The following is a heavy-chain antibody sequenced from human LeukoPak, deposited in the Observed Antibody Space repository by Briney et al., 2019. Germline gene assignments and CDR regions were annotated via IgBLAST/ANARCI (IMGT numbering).Heavy chain of an antibody. CDR2: MNEDGSGT. Sequence: GGSLRLSCAVSGFSIRSSWMSWVRQTPGKGLEWVADMNEDGSGTYYVDSVKGRFTVSRGNAKNSLYLQMSSLRAEDTAVYYCARDPAWGAIDYWGQGTLVTVSS. CDR1: GFSIRSSW. V-gene: IGHV3-7*01. CDR3: ARDPAWGAIDY. J-gene: IGHJ4*02. D-gene: IGHD7-27*01.